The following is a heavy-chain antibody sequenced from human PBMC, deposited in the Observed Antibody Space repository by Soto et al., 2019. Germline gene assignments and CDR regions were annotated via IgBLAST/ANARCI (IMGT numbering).Heavy chain of an antibody. Sequence: EVQLVESGGGLVQPGGSLRLSCAASGLIFSDYHMDWVRQAPGKGLEWVGRIRRKANSYTTEYAAPVKGRFTSSREDSKNSLYLQMNSLKSEDTAVYYCAMLGGWSGGSSGMDVWGQGTTVTVSS. CDR2: IRRKANSYTT. CDR3: AMLGGWSGGSSGMDV. CDR1: GLIFSDYH. V-gene: IGHV3-72*01. J-gene: IGHJ6*02. D-gene: IGHD6-19*01.